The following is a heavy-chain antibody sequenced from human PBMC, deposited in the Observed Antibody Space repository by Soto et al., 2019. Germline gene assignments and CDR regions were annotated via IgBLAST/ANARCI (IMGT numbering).Heavy chain of an antibody. D-gene: IGHD3-10*01. CDR3: ARGGPYYYGSGSYYPGGMDV. CDR2: IDPSDSYT. V-gene: IGHV5-10-1*01. CDR1: GYSFTSYW. J-gene: IGHJ6*02. Sequence: GESLKISCKGSGYSFTSYWISWVRQMPGKGLEWMGRIDPSDSYTNYSPSFQGHVTISADKSISTAYLQWSSLKASDTAMYYCARGGPYYYGSGSYYPGGMDVWGQGTTVTVSS.